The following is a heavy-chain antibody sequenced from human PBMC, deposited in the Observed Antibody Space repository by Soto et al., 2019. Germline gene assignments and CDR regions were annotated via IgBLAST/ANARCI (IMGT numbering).Heavy chain of an antibody. J-gene: IGHJ5*02. CDR2: IYYSGDT. Sequence: SETLSLTCTVSGGSISSSSYYWGWIRQPPGKVLEWIGTIYYSGDTYYNPSLKSRVTISVDTSKNQFSLKLSSVTATDTAVYYCARVPSPWGQGTLVTVSS. CDR1: GGSISSSSYY. V-gene: IGHV4-39*01. CDR3: ARVPSP.